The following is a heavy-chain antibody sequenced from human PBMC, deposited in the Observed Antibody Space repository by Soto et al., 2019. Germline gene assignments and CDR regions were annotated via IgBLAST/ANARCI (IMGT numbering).Heavy chain of an antibody. V-gene: IGHV4-31*03. CDR1: VGSITTVGNY. D-gene: IGHD1-26*01. J-gene: IGHJ3*02. Sequence: QVQLQESGPGLVQPSQTLSLACTVSVGSITTVGNYWSWIRQFPGKGLAWMGHISSSGRTNSTPALRSRLSMSVDTSKNQFSLDLSSVTTADTAVYYCARLLGSGNYLGIFDAFNIWGQGTVVTASS. CDR3: ARLLGSGNYLGIFDAFNI. CDR2: ISSSGRT.